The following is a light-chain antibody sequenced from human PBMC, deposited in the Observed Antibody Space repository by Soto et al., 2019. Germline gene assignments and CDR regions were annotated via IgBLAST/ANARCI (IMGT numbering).Light chain of an antibody. J-gene: IGKJ1*01. Sequence: DILMTQSPSTLPASVGDRVTISCRASQSIDRWLAWYQQRPGKAPKILIYHASSLKTGVPSRFSGRGSGTEFTLTISSLQADDFASYYCQHYNCYGTFGEGTKVDIK. CDR1: QSIDRW. V-gene: IGKV1-5*01. CDR2: HAS. CDR3: QHYNCYGT.